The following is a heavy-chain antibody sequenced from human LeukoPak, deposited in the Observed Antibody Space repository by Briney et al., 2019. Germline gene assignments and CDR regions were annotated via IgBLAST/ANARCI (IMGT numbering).Heavy chain of an antibody. J-gene: IGHJ4*02. Sequence: ASVKVSCRASGYTFTSYGISWVRQAPGQGLEWMGWISAYNGNTNYAQKLQGRVTMTTDTSTSTAYMELRSLRSDDTAVYYCARGVMDYDILTGYYLDYWGQGTLLTVSS. D-gene: IGHD3-9*01. CDR1: GYTFTSYG. CDR3: ARGVMDYDILTGYYLDY. CDR2: ISAYNGNT. V-gene: IGHV1-18*01.